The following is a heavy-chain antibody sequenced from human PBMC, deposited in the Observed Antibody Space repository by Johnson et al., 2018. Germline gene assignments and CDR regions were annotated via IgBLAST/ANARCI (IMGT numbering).Heavy chain of an antibody. D-gene: IGHD2-2*01. Sequence: QVQLQESGPGLVKXSETLSLTCTVSGGSISSYYWSWIRQPPGKGLEWIGYIYSSGSTNYNPSLKSRVTIPVDTSKNQFSLKLSSVPAADPAVYYCARGVGYCSSTSCSQGPYYYYMDVWGKGTTVTVSS. CDR1: GGSISSYY. CDR2: IYSSGST. J-gene: IGHJ6*03. V-gene: IGHV4-59*01. CDR3: ARGVGYCSSTSCSQGPYYYYMDV.